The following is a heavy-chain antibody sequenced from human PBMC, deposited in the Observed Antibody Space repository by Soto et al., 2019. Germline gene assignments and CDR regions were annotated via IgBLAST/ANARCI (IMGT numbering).Heavy chain of an antibody. V-gene: IGHV4-59*01. CDR1: GGSISSYY. D-gene: IGHD4-17*01. J-gene: IGHJ5*02. CDR2: IYYSGST. CDR3: ARGEVADYGAPSYWFDP. Sequence: PSETLSLTCTVSGGSISSYYWSWIRQPPGKGLEWIGYIYYSGSTNYNPSLKSRVTISVDTSKNQFSLKLSSVTAADTAVYYCARGEVADYGAPSYWFDPWGQGTLVTVSS.